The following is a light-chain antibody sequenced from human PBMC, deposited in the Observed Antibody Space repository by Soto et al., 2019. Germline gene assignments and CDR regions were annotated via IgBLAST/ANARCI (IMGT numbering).Light chain of an antibody. CDR2: GAS. V-gene: IGKV3-20*01. CDR1: QSVFYNN. J-gene: IGKJ2*01. CDR3: QQYGGSPRT. Sequence: EIVLTQSPGTLSLSPGERATLSCRARQSVFYNNLAWYQQKPGQAPRLLMFGASSRATGIPDRFSGSGSGTDFTLTISRLEPEDFAIYHCQQYGGSPRTFGQGTKLEIK.